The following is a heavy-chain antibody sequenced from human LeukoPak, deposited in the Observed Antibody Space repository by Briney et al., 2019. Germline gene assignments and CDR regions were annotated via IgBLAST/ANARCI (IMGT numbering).Heavy chain of an antibody. CDR2: IYSGDNT. D-gene: IGHD6-19*01. CDR3: ARLASDSNGWYHFDY. J-gene: IGHJ4*02. V-gene: IGHV3-53*01. Sequence: GGSLRLSCAASGFTVSTKHMSWVRQAPGKGLEWVPVIYSGDNTDYADSVKGRFTISRDNSKNTLYFQMNSLRAEDTAVYFCARLASDSNGWYHFDYWGQGTLVTVSS. CDR1: GFTVSTKH.